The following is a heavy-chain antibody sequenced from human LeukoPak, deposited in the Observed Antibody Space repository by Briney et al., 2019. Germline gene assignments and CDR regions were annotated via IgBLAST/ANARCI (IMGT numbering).Heavy chain of an antibody. Sequence: TGGSLRLSCAASGFTFSSYSMNWVRQAPGKGLEWVSYISSSSSTIYYADSVKGRLTISRDNAKNSLYLQMNSLRAEDTAVYYCGSTGDYYGSGSYYKDYYYGMDVGGQGTTVTVS. CDR3: GSTGDYYGSGSYYKDYYYGMDV. CDR2: ISSSSSTI. V-gene: IGHV3-48*01. CDR1: GFTFSSYS. D-gene: IGHD3-10*01. J-gene: IGHJ6*02.